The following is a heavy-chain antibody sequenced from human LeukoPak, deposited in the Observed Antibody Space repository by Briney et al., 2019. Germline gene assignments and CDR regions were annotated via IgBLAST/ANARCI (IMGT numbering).Heavy chain of an antibody. CDR2: ITHSGRI. CDR1: GGSFSGDC. V-gene: IGHV4-34*01. CDR3: VRGMPDWAGFDP. D-gene: IGHD3-9*01. Sequence: PSETLSLTCGVNGGSFSGDCWTWIRQPPWKGLEWIGEITHSGRIKYTPSLKSRVTISLDTSKTQISLKLSSVTAADTAVYYCVRGMPDWAGFDPWGQGTLVTVSS. J-gene: IGHJ5*02.